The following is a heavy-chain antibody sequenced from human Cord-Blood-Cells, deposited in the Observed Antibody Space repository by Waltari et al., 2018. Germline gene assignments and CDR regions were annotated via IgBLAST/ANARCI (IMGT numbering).Heavy chain of an antibody. CDR1: GGSISSYY. Sequence: QVQLQESGPGLVKPSETLSLTCTVSGGSISSYYWSWIRQPPGKGLEWIGYIYYIGSTNYNPSLKSRVTISVDTSKNQFSLKLSSVTATDTAVYYCARQGSGSYDAFDIWGQGTMVTVSS. D-gene: IGHD3-10*01. J-gene: IGHJ3*02. V-gene: IGHV4-59*08. CDR2: IYYIGST. CDR3: ARQGSGSYDAFDI.